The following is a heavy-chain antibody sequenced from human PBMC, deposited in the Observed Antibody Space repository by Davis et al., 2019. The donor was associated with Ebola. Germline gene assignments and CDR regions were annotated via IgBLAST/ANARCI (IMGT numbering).Heavy chain of an antibody. V-gene: IGHV3-7*01. Sequence: PGGSLRLSCAASGFTFSSYWMSWVRQAPGKGLEWVANIKRDGRETYYVDSVKGRFTISRDNGKNSLYLQMKSLSAEATAVYYCAREGFMYSSSPNYFQHWGQGTLVSVSS. CDR2: IKRDGRET. CDR3: AREGFMYSSSPNYFQH. J-gene: IGHJ1*01. D-gene: IGHD6-6*01. CDR1: GFTFSSYW.